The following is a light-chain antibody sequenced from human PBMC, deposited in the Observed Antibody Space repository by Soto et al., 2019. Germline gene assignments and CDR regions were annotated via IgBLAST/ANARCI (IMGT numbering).Light chain of an antibody. J-gene: IGKJ3*01. CDR3: QQYDNRPLGT. CDR2: DAS. V-gene: IGKV1-33*01. CDR1: QDIFNY. Sequence: DIQMTQSPSSLSASVGDRVTITCQASQDIFNYLNWYQQKPGKAPKLLIYDASNLETGVPSRFSGSGSGTDFTFTISSLQPEDIATYYCQQYDNRPLGTFGPGTKVDIK.